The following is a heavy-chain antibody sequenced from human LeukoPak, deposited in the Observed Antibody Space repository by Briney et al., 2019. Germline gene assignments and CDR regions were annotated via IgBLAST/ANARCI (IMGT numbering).Heavy chain of an antibody. Sequence: ASVKVSCKASGYTFTSYGISWVRQAPGQGLEWMGWISAYNGNTNYAQKLQGRVTMTTDRSTSTAYMELRSLRSDDTAVYYCGRAFYLGSYYGMDVWGQGTTVTVSS. CDR3: GRAFYLGSYYGMDV. CDR2: ISAYNGNT. V-gene: IGHV1-18*01. J-gene: IGHJ6*02. D-gene: IGHD3-16*01. CDR1: GYTFTSYG.